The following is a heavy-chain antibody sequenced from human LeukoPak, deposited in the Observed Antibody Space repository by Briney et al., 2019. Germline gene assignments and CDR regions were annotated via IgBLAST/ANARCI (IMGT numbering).Heavy chain of an antibody. CDR2: IKQDGSEK. V-gene: IGHV3-7*01. D-gene: IGHD3-22*01. CDR3: ARGPAGYYDSSGYPY. J-gene: IGHJ3*01. CDR1: GFTFSSYW. Sequence: GGSLRLSCAASGFTFSSYWMSWVRQATGKGLEWVVNIKQDGSEKYYVDSVKGRFTISRDNAKNSLYLQMNSLRAGDTAVYYCARGPAGYYDSSGYPYWGQGTMVTVSS.